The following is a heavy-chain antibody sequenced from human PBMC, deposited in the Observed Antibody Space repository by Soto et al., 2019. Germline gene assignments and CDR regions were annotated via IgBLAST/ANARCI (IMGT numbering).Heavy chain of an antibody. CDR2: IYPGDSDT. CDR1: GYSFTSYW. Sequence: GSLKISCKGSGYSFTSYWIGWVRQMPGKGLEWMGIIYPGDSDTRYSPSFQGQVTISADKSISTAYLQWSSLKASDTAMYYCARQPGNYYDSSGYYGPCDYWGQGTLVTVSS. V-gene: IGHV5-51*01. D-gene: IGHD3-22*01. CDR3: ARQPGNYYDSSGYYGPCDY. J-gene: IGHJ4*02.